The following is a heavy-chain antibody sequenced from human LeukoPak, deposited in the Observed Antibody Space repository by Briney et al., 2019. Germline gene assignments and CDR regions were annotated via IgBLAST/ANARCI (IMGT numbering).Heavy chain of an antibody. CDR2: IYYSGST. V-gene: IGHV4-59*01. Sequence: LSETLSLTCTVSGGSISSYYWSWIRQPPGKGLEWIGYIYYSGSTNHNPSLKSRVTISVDTSKNQFSLKLSSVTAADTAVYYCARDLVGSGWYVSGFDYWGQGTLVTVSS. J-gene: IGHJ4*02. CDR3: ARDLVGSGWYVSGFDY. D-gene: IGHD6-19*01. CDR1: GGSISSYY.